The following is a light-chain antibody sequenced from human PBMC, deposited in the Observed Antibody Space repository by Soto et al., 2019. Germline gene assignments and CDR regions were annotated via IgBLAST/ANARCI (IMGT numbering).Light chain of an antibody. Sequence: QAVVTQPPSASGTPGQRVTISCSGSSSNIGDSYGYWFQQLPGTAPKLLIYRNNQRPSGVPDRFSGSKSGTSASLAISGLRPEDEADYYCATWDDSRRGWVFGGGTKLTVL. V-gene: IGLV1-47*01. J-gene: IGLJ3*02. CDR1: SSNIGDSY. CDR3: ATWDDSRRGWV. CDR2: RNN.